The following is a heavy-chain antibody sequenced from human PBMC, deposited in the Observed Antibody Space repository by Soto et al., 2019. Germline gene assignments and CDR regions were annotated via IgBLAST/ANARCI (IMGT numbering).Heavy chain of an antibody. J-gene: IGHJ4*02. CDR2: IIPIFGTA. V-gene: IGHV1-69*01. CDR3: ARDGGRHSGGIDY. CDR1: GGTFSSYS. D-gene: IGHD1-26*01. Sequence: QVQLVQSGAEVKKPGSSVKVSCTASGGTFSSYSINWVRQAPGQGLEWMGEIIPIFGTANYEQKFQGRVTITADESTSTAYMELSSLRSEDTAVYYCARDGGRHSGGIDYWGQGTLVTGAS.